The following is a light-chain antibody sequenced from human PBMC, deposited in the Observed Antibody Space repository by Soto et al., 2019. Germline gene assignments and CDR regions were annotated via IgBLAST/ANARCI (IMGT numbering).Light chain of an antibody. V-gene: IGLV2-8*01. CDR3: SSYAGSNNYV. CDR1: SSDIGDYNS. J-gene: IGLJ1*01. Sequence: QPALTQPPSASGSPGQSVTISCTGTSSDIGDYNSVSWYQQHPGKAPKLIIYEVIKRPSGVPDRFSGSKSGNTASLTVSGLQAEDEADYYCSSYAGSNNYVFGTGTKVTV. CDR2: EVI.